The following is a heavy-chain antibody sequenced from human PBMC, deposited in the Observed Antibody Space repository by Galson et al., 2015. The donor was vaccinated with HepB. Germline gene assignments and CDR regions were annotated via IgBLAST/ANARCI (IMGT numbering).Heavy chain of an antibody. Sequence: SLRLSCAASGFTFSSDGMHWVRQAPGKGLEWVAVIWYDGSNKYYADSVKGRFTISRDNSKNTLYLQMNSLRAEDTAVYYCARGEGGSSWSPYYGMDVWGQGTTVTVSS. CDR3: ARGEGGSSWSPYYGMDV. CDR2: IWYDGSNK. V-gene: IGHV3-33*01. D-gene: IGHD6-13*01. J-gene: IGHJ6*02. CDR1: GFTFSSDG.